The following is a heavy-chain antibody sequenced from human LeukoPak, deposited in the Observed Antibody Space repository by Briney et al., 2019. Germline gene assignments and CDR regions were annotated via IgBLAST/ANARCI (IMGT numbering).Heavy chain of an antibody. CDR2: ISSSSSYI. CDR1: GFTFSSYS. Sequence: GGSLRLSCAASGFTFSSYSMDWVRQAPGKGLEWVSSISSSSSYIYYADSVKGRFTISRDNSKNTLYLQMNSLRAEDTAIYYCARDPRVDCSGGSCYYFDYWGQGTLVTVSS. CDR3: ARDPRVDCSGGSCYYFDY. D-gene: IGHD2-15*01. V-gene: IGHV3-21*04. J-gene: IGHJ4*02.